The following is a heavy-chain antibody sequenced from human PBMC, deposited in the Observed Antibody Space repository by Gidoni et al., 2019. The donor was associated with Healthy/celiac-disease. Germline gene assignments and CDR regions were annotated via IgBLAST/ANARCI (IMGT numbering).Heavy chain of an antibody. Sequence: QVQLVPSGAEVKKPGSSVKVSCTASGGTFSSSAISWGRQAPGQGLEWMGGIIPIFGTANYAQKFQGRVTITADESTSTAYMELSSLRSEDTAVYYCARDRGENEGATFGDGYWGQGTLVTVSS. V-gene: IGHV1-69*01. CDR1: GGTFSSSA. CDR2: IIPIFGTA. CDR3: ARDRGENEGATFGDGY. D-gene: IGHD1-26*01. J-gene: IGHJ4*02.